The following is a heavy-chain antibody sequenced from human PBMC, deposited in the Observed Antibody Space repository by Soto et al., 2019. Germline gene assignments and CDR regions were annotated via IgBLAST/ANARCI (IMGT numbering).Heavy chain of an antibody. V-gene: IGHV3-21*01. CDR2: ISSSSNFI. D-gene: IGHD3-16*02. CDR1: GFTFSSYI. CDR3: ARVSIWGSYRFIDY. J-gene: IGHJ4*02. Sequence: GGSLRLSCAASGFTFSSYIMNWVRQAPGKGLEWVSSISSSSNFIYYADSVKGRFTISRDNAKSSLYLQMNSLRAEDTAVYYCARVSIWGSYRFIDYWGQGTLVTVSS.